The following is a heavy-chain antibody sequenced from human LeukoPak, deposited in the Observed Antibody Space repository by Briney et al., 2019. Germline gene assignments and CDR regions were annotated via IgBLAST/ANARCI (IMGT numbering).Heavy chain of an antibody. D-gene: IGHD6-13*01. V-gene: IGHV1-2*02. Sequence: ASVKVSCKASGYTFTDYYMHWVRQAPGQGLEWMGWINPNSDGTNYAQKLQGRVTMTTDTSTSTAYMELRSLRSDDTAVYYCARALRRIAAAGTSAVGYWGQGTLVTVSS. J-gene: IGHJ4*02. CDR2: INPNSDGT. CDR1: GYTFTDYY. CDR3: ARALRRIAAAGTSAVGY.